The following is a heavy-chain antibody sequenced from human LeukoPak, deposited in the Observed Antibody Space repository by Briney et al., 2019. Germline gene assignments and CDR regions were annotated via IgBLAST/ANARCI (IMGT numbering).Heavy chain of an antibody. V-gene: IGHV4-4*02. CDR1: GGSISSSYW. D-gene: IGHD1-1*01. CDR2: IYYSGNT. Sequence: PSGTLSLTCAISGGSISSSYWWSWVRQPPGKGLEWIGEIYYSGNTNYNPSLKSRVTISVDKSKNQFSLKLSSVTAADAAVYYCARDRGTWNDDGFDYWGQGTLVTVSS. CDR3: ARDRGTWNDDGFDY. J-gene: IGHJ4*02.